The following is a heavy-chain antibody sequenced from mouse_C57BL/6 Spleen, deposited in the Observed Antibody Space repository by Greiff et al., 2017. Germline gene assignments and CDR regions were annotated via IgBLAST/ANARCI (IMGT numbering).Heavy chain of an antibody. CDR2: INPGDGDT. V-gene: IGHV1-82*01. Sequence: LVESGPELVKPGASVKISCKASGYAFTSSWMNWVKQRPGKGLEWIGGINPGDGDTNYNEKFKGKATMTADKSSSTAYMELSSLTSEDSAVYFCARNVLWRLFAYWGQGTLVTVSA. D-gene: IGHD6-1*01. CDR1: GYAFTSSW. J-gene: IGHJ3*01. CDR3: ARNVLWRLFAY.